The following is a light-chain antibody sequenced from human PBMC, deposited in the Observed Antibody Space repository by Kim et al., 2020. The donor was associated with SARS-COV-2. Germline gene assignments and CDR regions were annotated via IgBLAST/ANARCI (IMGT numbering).Light chain of an antibody. J-gene: IGKJ4*01. CDR2: EAS. V-gene: IGKV1-5*03. Sequence: DIQMTQSPSILSVSVGDRVTITCRASQSIGTWLAWYQQKPGKAPRLLIYEASNLDSGVPSRFSGSGSGTEFTLTISSLQTDDLATYYCQKYNRSPGLTFGGGTKVDIK. CDR1: QSIGTW. CDR3: QKYNRSPGLT.